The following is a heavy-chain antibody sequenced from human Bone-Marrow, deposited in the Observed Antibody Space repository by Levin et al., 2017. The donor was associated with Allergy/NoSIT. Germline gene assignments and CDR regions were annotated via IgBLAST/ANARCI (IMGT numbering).Heavy chain of an antibody. J-gene: IGHJ6*02. CDR2: IYHTGST. Sequence: PSETLSLTCTVSGDSISSGHYYWSWIRQHPGKGLEWIAYIYHTGSTYYNPSLKSRLTISVDTSKNQFSLELRSVTAADTAVYYCARDRSYYYYGTDVWGQGTTVTVSS. V-gene: IGHV4-31*02. CDR1: GDSISSGHYY. CDR3: ARDRSYYYYGTDV.